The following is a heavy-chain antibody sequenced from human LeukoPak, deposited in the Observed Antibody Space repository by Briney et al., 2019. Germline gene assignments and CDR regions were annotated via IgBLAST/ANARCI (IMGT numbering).Heavy chain of an antibody. CDR3: ARDLRHIVVVPAAIRGSRHAFDI. CDR1: GFTFSSYG. D-gene: IGHD2-2*02. CDR2: IRYDGSNK. J-gene: IGHJ3*02. V-gene: IGHV3-30*02. Sequence: GGSLRLSCAASGFTFSSYGMHWVRQAPGKGLEWVAFIRYDGSNKYYADSVKGRFTISRDNSKNSLYLQMNSLRAEDTAVYYCARDLRHIVVVPAAIRGSRHAFDIWGQGTMVTVSS.